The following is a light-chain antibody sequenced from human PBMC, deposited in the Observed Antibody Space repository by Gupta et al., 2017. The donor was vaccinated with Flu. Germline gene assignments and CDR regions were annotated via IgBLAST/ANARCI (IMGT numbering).Light chain of an antibody. J-gene: IGKJ2*01. CDR2: GAS. V-gene: IGKV1-39*01. CDR1: QSISNY. CDR3: QQSHSSPFN. Sequence: IQMTQSPSSLSASVGDRVTITCRASQSISNYLNWYQQKPGKAPKSLIYGASSLQSGVPSRFSGSGSGTXFTLTIXRLQPEDFATYFCQQSHSSPFNFGXGTKLEIK.